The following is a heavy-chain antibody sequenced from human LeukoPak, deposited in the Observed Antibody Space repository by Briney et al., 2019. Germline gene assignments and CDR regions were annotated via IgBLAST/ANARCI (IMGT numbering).Heavy chain of an antibody. Sequence: ASVKVSCKASGYTFTGCYMHWVRQAPGQGLEWMGWINPNSGGTNYAQKFQGRVTMTRDTSISTAYMELSRLRSDDTAVYYCASRYSGSYRFDYWGQGTLVTVSS. CDR3: ASRYSGSYRFDY. V-gene: IGHV1-2*02. D-gene: IGHD1-26*01. J-gene: IGHJ4*02. CDR2: INPNSGGT. CDR1: GYTFTGCY.